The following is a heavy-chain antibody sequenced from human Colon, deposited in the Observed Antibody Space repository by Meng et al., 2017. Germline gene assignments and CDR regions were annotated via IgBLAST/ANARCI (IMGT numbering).Heavy chain of an antibody. V-gene: IGHV3-11*01. CDR2: ISSRGGTI. CDR1: GFIFSDYY. D-gene: IGHD3-16*01. CDR3: ARNLFGDY. J-gene: IGHJ4*02. Sequence: QVQLVEAGGCLVKSGGSLRLSCAASGFIFSDYYITWFRQAPGKGLEWVSYISSRGGTIHYADSVRGRFTISRDNANNSVFLQMNSLRAEDTAVYYCARNLFGDYWGQGILVTVSS.